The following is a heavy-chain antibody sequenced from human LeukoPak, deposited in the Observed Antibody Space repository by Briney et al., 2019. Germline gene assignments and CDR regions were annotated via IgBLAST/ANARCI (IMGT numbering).Heavy chain of an antibody. D-gene: IGHD3-22*01. CDR1: GFTFSSYW. CDR2: ISSSSSTI. V-gene: IGHV3-48*01. CDR3: ARVLHKRNYDSSGYYVY. J-gene: IGHJ4*02. Sequence: PGGSLRLSCAASGFTFSSYWMHWVRQAPGKGLEWVSYISSSSSTIYYADSVKGRFTISRDNVKNSLYLQMNSLRAEDTAVYYCARVLHKRNYDSSGYYVYWGQGTLVTVSS.